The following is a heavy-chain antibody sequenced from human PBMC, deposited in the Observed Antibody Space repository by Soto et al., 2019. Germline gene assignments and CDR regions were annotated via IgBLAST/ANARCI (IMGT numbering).Heavy chain of an antibody. CDR2: INPNSGGT. J-gene: IGHJ6*03. CDR1: GYTFTGYY. V-gene: IGHV1-2*04. D-gene: IGHD2-2*02. Sequence: ASVKVSCKASGYTFTGYYMHWVRQAPGQGLEWMGWINPNSGGTNYAQKFQGWVTMTRDTSISTAYMELSRLRSDDTAVYYCARGEAVVVPAAISYMDVWGKGTTVTVSS. CDR3: ARGEAVVVPAAISYMDV.